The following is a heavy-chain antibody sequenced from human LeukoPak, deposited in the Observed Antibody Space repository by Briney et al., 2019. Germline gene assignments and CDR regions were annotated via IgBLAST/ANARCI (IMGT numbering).Heavy chain of an antibody. J-gene: IGHJ3*02. V-gene: IGHV3-7*01. CDR1: GFTFSSYW. CDR3: AREVSSSWSHDAFDI. CDR2: IKQDGSEK. D-gene: IGHD6-13*01. Sequence: GGSLRLSCAASGFTFSSYWMSWVRQAPGKGLEWVANIKQDGSEKYYVDSVKGRFTISRDNAKNSLYLQMNSLRDEDTAVYYCAREVSSSWSHDAFDIWGQGTMVTVSS.